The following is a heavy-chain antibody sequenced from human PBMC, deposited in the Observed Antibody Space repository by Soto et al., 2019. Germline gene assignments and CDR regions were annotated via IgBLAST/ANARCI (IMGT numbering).Heavy chain of an antibody. J-gene: IGHJ6*02. V-gene: IGHV1-69*13. Sequence: SVKVSCKASGGTFSSYAISWVRQAPGQGLEWMGGIIPIFGTANYAQKFQGRVTITADESTSTAYMELSSLRSEDTAVYYCASHGFFGYPPGLTIFPHYYYGMDVWGQGTTVTVSS. D-gene: IGHD3-3*01. CDR3: ASHGFFGYPPGLTIFPHYYYGMDV. CDR1: GGTFSSYA. CDR2: IIPIFGTA.